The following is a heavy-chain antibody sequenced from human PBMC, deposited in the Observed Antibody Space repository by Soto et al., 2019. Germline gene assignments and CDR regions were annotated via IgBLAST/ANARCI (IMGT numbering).Heavy chain of an antibody. CDR1: GGSISSYY. Sequence: QVQLQESGPGLVKPSETLSLTCTVSGGSISSYYWSWIRQPPGKGLEWIGYIYYSGSTNYNPSLKSRVTISVDTSKNQFSLKLSSVTAADTAVYYCARGGREVVTFYYYYGMDVWGQGTTVTVSS. J-gene: IGHJ6*02. CDR3: ARGGREVVTFYYYYGMDV. D-gene: IGHD2-15*01. CDR2: IYYSGST. V-gene: IGHV4-59*01.